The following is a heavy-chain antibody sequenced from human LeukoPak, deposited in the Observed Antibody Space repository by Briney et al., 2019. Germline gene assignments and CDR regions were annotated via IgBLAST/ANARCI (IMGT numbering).Heavy chain of an antibody. CDR2: IYYSGST. D-gene: IGHD6-13*01. Sequence: SETLSLTCTVSGGSISSYYWSWIRQPPGKGLEWIGYIYYSGSTNYNPSLKSRVTISVDTSKNQFSLKLSSVTAADTAVYYCARTGYSSSWYFAFDIWGQGTMVTVSS. J-gene: IGHJ3*02. CDR1: GGSISSYY. CDR3: ARTGYSSSWYFAFDI. V-gene: IGHV4-59*01.